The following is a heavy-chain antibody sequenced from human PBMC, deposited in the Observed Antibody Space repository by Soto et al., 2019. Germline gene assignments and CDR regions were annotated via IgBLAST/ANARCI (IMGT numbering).Heavy chain of an antibody. V-gene: IGHV3-21*01. CDR1: GFTFSTYS. D-gene: IGHD3-16*02. Sequence: PGGSLRLSCSASGFTFSTYSMSWVRQAPGKGLEWVSSMSSSGRNIYYADSVKGRFTISRDNAKNSLFLQMNSLRVDDMAVYYCARDRGRYYLDYWGQGAQVTVSS. CDR3: ARDRGRYYLDY. J-gene: IGHJ4*02. CDR2: MSSSGRNI.